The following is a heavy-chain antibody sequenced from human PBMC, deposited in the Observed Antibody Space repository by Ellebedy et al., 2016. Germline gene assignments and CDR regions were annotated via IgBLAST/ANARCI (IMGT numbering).Heavy chain of an antibody. D-gene: IGHD3-22*01. CDR2: IYWNDDK. V-gene: IGHV2-5*01. CDR3: ANLDSSGYYYYFDY. Sequence: SGPTLVKPTHTLTLTCTFSGFSLSTSGVGVGWIRQPPGKALEWLALIYWNDDKRYSPSLKSRLTITKDTSKNQVVLTMTNMDPVDTATYYCANLDSSGYYYYFDYWGQGTLVTVSS. CDR1: GFSLSTSGVG. J-gene: IGHJ4*02.